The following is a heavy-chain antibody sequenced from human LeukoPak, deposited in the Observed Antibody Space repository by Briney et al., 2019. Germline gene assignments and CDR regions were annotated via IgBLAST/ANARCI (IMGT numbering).Heavy chain of an antibody. D-gene: IGHD3-9*01. Sequence: SETLSLTCTVAGGSISSYYWSWIRQPPGRGLEWIGYIYYRGDTNYNPSLKSRVSISVDTSKNQFSLKLSSVTAADTAVYYCARGGYVLRYFDWSTTFDYWGQGTLVTVSS. CDR3: ARGGYVLRYFDWSTTFDY. CDR2: IYYRGDT. V-gene: IGHV4-59*12. J-gene: IGHJ4*02. CDR1: GGSISSYY.